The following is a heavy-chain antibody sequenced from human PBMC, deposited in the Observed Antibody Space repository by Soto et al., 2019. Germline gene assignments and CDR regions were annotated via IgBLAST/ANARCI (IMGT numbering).Heavy chain of an antibody. V-gene: IGHV1-18*01. CDR3: ARANKYDFWGSRHPNAFDI. CDR2: ISAYNGNT. CDR1: GYTFTSYG. J-gene: IGHJ3*02. D-gene: IGHD3-3*01. Sequence: ASVKVSCKASGYTFTSYGISWVRQAPGQGLEWMGWISAYNGNTNYAQKLQGRVTMTTDTSTSTAYMELRSLRSDDTAVYYCARANKYDFWGSRHPNAFDIWGQGTMVTVSS.